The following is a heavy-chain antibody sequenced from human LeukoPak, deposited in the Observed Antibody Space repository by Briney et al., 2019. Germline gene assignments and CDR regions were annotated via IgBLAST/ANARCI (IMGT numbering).Heavy chain of an antibody. J-gene: IGHJ4*02. CDR3: AKDIYYYVSSGYFDY. CDR1: GFTFDDYA. CDR2: ISWNSGSI. V-gene: IGHV3-9*01. Sequence: PGRSLRLSCAASGFTFDDYAMHWVRQAPGKGLEWVSGISWNSGSIGYADSVKGRFTISRDNAKNSLYLQMNSLRAEDTALYYCAKDIYYYVSSGYFDYWGQGTLVTVSS. D-gene: IGHD3-22*01.